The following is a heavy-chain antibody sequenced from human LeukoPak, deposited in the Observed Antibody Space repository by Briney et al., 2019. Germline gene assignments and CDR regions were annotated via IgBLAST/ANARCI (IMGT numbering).Heavy chain of an antibody. Sequence: PGGSLRLSCAASGFTFSSYDMNWLRQAPGKWLEWVSYISTSGSTIYYADSVKGRFTISRDNAKNSLYLQMNSLRAEDTAVYYCARDSSSWKGDDYWGQGTLVTVSS. CDR2: ISTSGSTI. V-gene: IGHV3-48*03. CDR3: ARDSSSWKGDDY. J-gene: IGHJ4*02. CDR1: GFTFSSYD. D-gene: IGHD6-13*01.